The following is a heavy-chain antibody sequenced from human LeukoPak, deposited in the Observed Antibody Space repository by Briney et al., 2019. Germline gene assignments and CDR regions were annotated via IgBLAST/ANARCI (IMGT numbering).Heavy chain of an antibody. CDR1: GGSISSGSYY. Sequence: SETLSLTCTVSGGSISSGSYYWSWIRQPAGKGLEWIGRIYTSGSTNYNPSLKSRVTISVDTSKNQFSLKLSSVTAADTAVYYCARVYHLSTWFGEPVLGKGTTVTVSS. V-gene: IGHV4-61*02. CDR2: IYTSGST. J-gene: IGHJ6*04. D-gene: IGHD3-10*01. CDR3: ARVYHLSTWFGEPV.